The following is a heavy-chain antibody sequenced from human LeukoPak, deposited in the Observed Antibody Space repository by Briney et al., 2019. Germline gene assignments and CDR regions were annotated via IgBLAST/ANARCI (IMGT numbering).Heavy chain of an antibody. D-gene: IGHD4-23*01. CDR1: GFTFSSYE. J-gene: IGHJ4*02. CDR3: ARDSTVVTGDFDY. CDR2: ISSSGSTI. Sequence: PGGSLRLSCAASGFTFSSYEMNWVRQAPGKGLEWVSYISSSGSTIYYADSVKGRFAISRDNAKNSLYLQMNSLRAEDTAVYYCARDSTVVTGDFDYWGQGTLVTVSS. V-gene: IGHV3-48*03.